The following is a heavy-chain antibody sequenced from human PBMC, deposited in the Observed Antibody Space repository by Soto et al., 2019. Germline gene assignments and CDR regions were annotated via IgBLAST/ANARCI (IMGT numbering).Heavy chain of an antibody. Sequence: ASVKVSCKASGYTFTSYGISWVRQAPGQGLEWMGWISAYNGNTNYAQKLQGRVTMTTDTSTSTAYMELRSLRSDDTAVYYCARALRYDFWSGPPFYYYYMDVWGKGTTVTVSS. CDR1: GYTFTSYG. V-gene: IGHV1-18*01. CDR3: ARALRYDFWSGPPFYYYYMDV. D-gene: IGHD3-3*01. J-gene: IGHJ6*03. CDR2: ISAYNGNT.